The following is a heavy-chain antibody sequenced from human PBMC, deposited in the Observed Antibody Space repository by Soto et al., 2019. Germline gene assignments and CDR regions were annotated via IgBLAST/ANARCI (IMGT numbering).Heavy chain of an antibody. CDR3: AASGFGYSSGWYGMDV. Sequence: GASVKVSCKASGFTFTSSAINWVRQATGQSLEWIGWMVVGSGNTGYAQKFQERVTITRDMSTSTAYMELSSLRSEDTAVYYCAASGFGYSSGWYGMDVWGQGTTVTVSS. CDR1: GFTFTSSA. D-gene: IGHD6-19*01. CDR2: MVVGSGNT. V-gene: IGHV1-58*02. J-gene: IGHJ6*02.